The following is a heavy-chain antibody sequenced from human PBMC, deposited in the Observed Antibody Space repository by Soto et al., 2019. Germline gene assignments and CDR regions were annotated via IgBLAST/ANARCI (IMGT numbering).Heavy chain of an antibody. J-gene: IGHJ4*02. V-gene: IGHV4-59*01. D-gene: IGHD6-6*01. Sequence: SETLSLTCTVPGGSISSYYWSWIRQPPGKGLEWIGYIYYSGSTNYNPSLKSRVTISVDTSKNQFSLKLSSVTAADTAVYYCARARASNFDYWGQGTLVTVSS. CDR2: IYYSGST. CDR1: GGSISSYY. CDR3: ARARASNFDY.